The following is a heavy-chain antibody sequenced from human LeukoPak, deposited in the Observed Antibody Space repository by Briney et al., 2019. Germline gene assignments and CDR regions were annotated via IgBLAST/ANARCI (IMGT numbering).Heavy chain of an antibody. CDR2: IWADGTT. CDR3: ARDGAGIESWVELDP. Sequence: PGGSLRLSCAASGFSVSNHYMAWVRQAPGRRLEWVSFIWADGTTFYTDSVRGRFTVSRDQFKNTLYLHMGSLRPDDTALYYCARDGAGIESWVELDPWGQGTQVTVSA. D-gene: IGHD5-24*01. CDR1: GFSVSNHY. J-gene: IGHJ5*02. V-gene: IGHV3-66*02.